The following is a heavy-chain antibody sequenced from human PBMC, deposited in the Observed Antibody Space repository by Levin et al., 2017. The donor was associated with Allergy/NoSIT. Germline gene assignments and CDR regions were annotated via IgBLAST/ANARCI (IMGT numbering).Heavy chain of an antibody. D-gene: IGHD2-2*01. CDR2: ISPYQGNT. CDR1: GYIFTSYG. V-gene: IGHV1-18*01. J-gene: IGHJ4*02. Sequence: ASVKVSCKAVGYIFTSYGISWVRQVPGQGLEWMGWISPYQGNTEYAPKLQGRLTITADVATSTAYMELRSLTFDDTAVYYCARVHQSSSEDDYWGQGTLVTVSS. CDR3: ARVHQSSSEDDY.